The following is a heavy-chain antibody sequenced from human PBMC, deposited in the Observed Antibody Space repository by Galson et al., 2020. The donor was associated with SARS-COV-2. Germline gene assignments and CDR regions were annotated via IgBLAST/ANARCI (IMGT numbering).Heavy chain of an antibody. Sequence: SCAASGFTFSSYGMHWVRQAPGKGLEWVAVIWYDVSNKYYADSVKGRFTISRDNSKNTLYLQMNSLRAEDTAVYYCARGRIAAAGWESYYFDYWGQGTLVTVSS. CDR2: IWYDVSNK. D-gene: IGHD6-13*01. V-gene: IGHV3-33*01. CDR3: ARGRIAAAGWESYYFDY. CDR1: GFTFSSYG. J-gene: IGHJ4*02.